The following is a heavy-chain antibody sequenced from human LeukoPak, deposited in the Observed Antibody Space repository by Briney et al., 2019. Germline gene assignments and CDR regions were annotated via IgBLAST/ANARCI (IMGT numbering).Heavy chain of an antibody. V-gene: IGHV3-23*01. J-gene: IGHJ4*02. CDR1: GFTFSSYA. Sequence: GGSLRLSCAASGFTFSSYAMSWVRQAPGKGLEWVSAISGSGGSTYYADSVKGRFTISRDNSKNTPYLQMNSLGAEDTAVYYCAKVGPPTAMVSYFNYWGQGTLVTVSS. D-gene: IGHD5-18*01. CDR3: AKVGPPTAMVSYFNY. CDR2: ISGSGGST.